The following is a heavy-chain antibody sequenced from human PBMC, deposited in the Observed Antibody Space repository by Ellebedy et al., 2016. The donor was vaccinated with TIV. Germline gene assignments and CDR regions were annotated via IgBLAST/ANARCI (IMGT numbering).Heavy chain of an antibody. CDR1: GGSISSYY. V-gene: IGHV4-59*12. J-gene: IGHJ5*02. Sequence: MPSETLSLTCTVSGGSISSYYWSWIRQPPGKGLEWIGYIYYSGSTNYNPSLKSRVTISVDTSKNQFSLKLSSVTAADTAVYYCARSLSPTRNWFDPWGQGTLVTVSS. D-gene: IGHD2-15*01. CDR2: IYYSGST. CDR3: ARSLSPTRNWFDP.